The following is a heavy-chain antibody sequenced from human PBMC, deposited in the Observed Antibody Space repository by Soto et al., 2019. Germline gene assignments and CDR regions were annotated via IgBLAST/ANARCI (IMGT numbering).Heavy chain of an antibody. V-gene: IGHV1-69*13. Sequence: SVKVSCKASGGTFSSYAISWVRQAPGQGLEWMGGIIPIFGTANYAQKFQGRVTITADESTSTAYMELSSLRSEDTAVYYCARGAYYYDSSGYYMAWGQGTLVTVSS. CDR1: GGTFSSYA. CDR3: ARGAYYYDSSGYYMA. D-gene: IGHD3-22*01. CDR2: IIPIFGTA. J-gene: IGHJ5*02.